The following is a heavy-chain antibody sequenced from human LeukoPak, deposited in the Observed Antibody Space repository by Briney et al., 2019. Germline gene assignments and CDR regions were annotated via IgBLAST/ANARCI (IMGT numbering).Heavy chain of an antibody. J-gene: IGHJ4*02. Sequence: GGSLRLSCAVSGFTYSTYWMSWVRQAPGKGLEWVANINQDGSEKYYVDSVRGRFTISRDNAKNSLYLQMNSLRGEDTAVYYCARNAPFDYWGQGTLVTVSS. CDR1: GFTYSTYW. CDR3: ARNAPFDY. V-gene: IGHV3-7*01. CDR2: INQDGSEK.